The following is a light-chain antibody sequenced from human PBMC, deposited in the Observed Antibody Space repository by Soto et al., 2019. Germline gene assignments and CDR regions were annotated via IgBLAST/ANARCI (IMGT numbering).Light chain of an antibody. V-gene: IGKV1-39*01. CDR2: GAS. CDR3: QQTYCTPST. J-gene: IGKJ3*01. CDR1: QSINTN. Sequence: DIQMNQSPSSLSASVGDRVTITCRASQSINTNINWYQQKRGKAPNLLINGASSLQSGGPSRFSGSGSGTDFTLTISNLHPEALATYYCQQTYCTPSTFGPGTKVDIK.